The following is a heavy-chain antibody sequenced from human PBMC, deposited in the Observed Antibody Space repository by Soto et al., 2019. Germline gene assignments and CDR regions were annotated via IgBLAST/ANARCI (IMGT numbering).Heavy chain of an antibody. D-gene: IGHD5-12*01. CDR3: ARENSGYDSWFDP. V-gene: IGHV4-59*01. CDR2: IYYSGST. CDR1: GGSISSYY. Sequence: PSETLSLTCTVPGGSISSYYWSWIRQPPGKGLEWIGYIYYSGSTNYNPSLKSRVTISVDTSKNQFSLKLSSVTAADTAVYYCARENSGYDSWFDPWGQGTLVTVSS. J-gene: IGHJ5*02.